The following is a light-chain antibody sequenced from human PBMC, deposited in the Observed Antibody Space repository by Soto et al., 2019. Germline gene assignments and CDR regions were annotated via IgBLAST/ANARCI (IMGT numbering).Light chain of an antibody. J-gene: IGLJ1*01. Sequence: QSALTQPASVSGSPGQSITISCTGTSSGVGGYNYVSWYQQHPGKAPKLMIYEVSNRPSGVSNRFSGSKSGNTASLTISVLQAEDEADYYCSSYTSSSTYVFGTGTKLTVL. CDR1: SSGVGGYNY. CDR2: EVS. CDR3: SSYTSSSTYV. V-gene: IGLV2-14*01.